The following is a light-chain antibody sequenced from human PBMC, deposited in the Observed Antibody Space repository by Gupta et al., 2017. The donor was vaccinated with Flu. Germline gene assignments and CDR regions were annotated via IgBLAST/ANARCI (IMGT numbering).Light chain of an antibody. CDR3: QSYNLH. Sequence: DFQMTQSPSTSSASVGDRVPITCRASQNIDAWLAWYQQRPGKAPQLLIYKASKLEGAVPSSGGGCGFGTEFTLTIISLQPDDSEIYYWQSYNLHFGGGTKVEIK. J-gene: IGKJ4*01. V-gene: IGKV1-5*03. CDR2: KAS. CDR1: QNIDAW.